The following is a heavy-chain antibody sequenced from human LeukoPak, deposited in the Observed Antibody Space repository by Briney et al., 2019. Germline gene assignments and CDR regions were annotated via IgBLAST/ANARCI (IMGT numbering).Heavy chain of an antibody. D-gene: IGHD5-18*01. CDR1: GGTFSSYT. V-gene: IGHV1-69*02. Sequence: ASVKVSCKASGGTFSSYTISWVRQAPGQGLEWMGRIIPILGIANYAQKFQGRVTITADKSTSTAYMELSSLRSEDTAVYYCARGDPYSYGAPSLDYWGQGTLVTVSS. CDR3: ARGDPYSYGAPSLDY. CDR2: IIPILGIA. J-gene: IGHJ4*02.